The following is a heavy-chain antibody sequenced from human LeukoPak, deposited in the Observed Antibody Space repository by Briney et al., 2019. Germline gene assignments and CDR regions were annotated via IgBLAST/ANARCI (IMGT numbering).Heavy chain of an antibody. CDR1: GFTFSDYS. J-gene: IGHJ3*02. CDR2: ISSRSLYI. Sequence: PGGSLRLSCAASGFTFSDYSMNWVRQAPGEGLEWVSSISSRSLYIHYADSVKGRFTISRDNVKNSLYLQMNSLRAEDTAVYYCARDYREAFDIWGQGTMVTVSS. D-gene: IGHD3-16*02. V-gene: IGHV3-21*01. CDR3: ARDYREAFDI.